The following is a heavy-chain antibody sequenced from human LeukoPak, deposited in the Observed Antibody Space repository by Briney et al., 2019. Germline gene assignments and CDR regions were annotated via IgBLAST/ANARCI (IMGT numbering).Heavy chain of an antibody. CDR3: ARGYYYDSSGYYDPFIV. D-gene: IGHD3-22*01. J-gene: IGHJ4*02. CDR1: GYTFTSYG. CDR2: ISAYNGNT. V-gene: IGHV1-18*01. Sequence: ASVKVSCKASGYTFTSYGISWVRQAPGQGLEWMGWISAYNGNTNYAQKLQGRVTMTTDTSTSTAYMELRSLRSDDTAVYYCARGYYYDSSGYYDPFIVWGQGTLVTVSS.